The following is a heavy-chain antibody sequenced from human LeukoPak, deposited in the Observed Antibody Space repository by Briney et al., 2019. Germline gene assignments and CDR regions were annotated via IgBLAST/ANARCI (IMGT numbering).Heavy chain of an antibody. CDR1: GNYW. Sequence: GGSLRLSCAASGNYWMHWVRQAPGKGLVWVSRINSDGSSTNYAGSVKGRFTISRDNAKNTLYLQMNSLRAEDTAVYYCAKEKNLRYYFDYWGQGTLVTVSS. V-gene: IGHV3-74*01. J-gene: IGHJ4*02. CDR3: AKEKNLRYYFDY. D-gene: IGHD4-17*01. CDR2: INSDGSST.